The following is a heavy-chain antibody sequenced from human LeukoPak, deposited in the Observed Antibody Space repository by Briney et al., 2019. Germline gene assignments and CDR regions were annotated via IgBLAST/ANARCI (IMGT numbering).Heavy chain of an antibody. J-gene: IGHJ3*02. CDR1: GYTFTSYG. CDR2: ISAYNGNT. D-gene: IGHD2-2*01. CDR3: ARVDCGSTSCYRLNAFDAFDI. V-gene: IGHV1-18*01. Sequence: ASVKVSCKASGYTFTSYGISWVRQAPGQGLEWMGWISAYNGNTNYAQKLQGRVTMTTDTSTSTAYMELRSLRSDDTAVYYCARVDCGSTSCYRLNAFDAFDIWGQGTMVTVSS.